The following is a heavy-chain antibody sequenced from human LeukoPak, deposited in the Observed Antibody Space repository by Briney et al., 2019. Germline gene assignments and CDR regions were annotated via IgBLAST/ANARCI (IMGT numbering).Heavy chain of an antibody. V-gene: IGHV3-30*02. CDR1: GFTFSSNG. J-gene: IGHJ4*02. CDR2: IRFDGSNT. D-gene: IGHD6-13*01. CDR3: AKAGGSSWAGLDY. Sequence: PGGSLRLSCAASGFTFSSNGMHWVRQAPGKGLEWVAFIRFDGSNTYYADSVKGRLTISRDTSKNTLYLQMNSLRPEDTAVYYCAKAGGSSWAGLDYWGQGTLVTVSS.